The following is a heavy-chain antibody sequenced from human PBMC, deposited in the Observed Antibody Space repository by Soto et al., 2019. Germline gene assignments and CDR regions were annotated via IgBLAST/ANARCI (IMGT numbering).Heavy chain of an antibody. CDR2: ISGSGGST. D-gene: IGHD3-3*01. Sequence: GGSLRLSCAASGFTFSSYGMSWVRQAPGKGLEWVSSISGSGGSTYYADSVKGRFTISRDNSKNILHVQMNSLRVEDTAVYYFAKEGAELRFLEWSQPVDYWGQGTLVTVSS. J-gene: IGHJ4*02. V-gene: IGHV3-23*01. CDR1: GFTFSSYG. CDR3: AKEGAELRFLEWSQPVDY.